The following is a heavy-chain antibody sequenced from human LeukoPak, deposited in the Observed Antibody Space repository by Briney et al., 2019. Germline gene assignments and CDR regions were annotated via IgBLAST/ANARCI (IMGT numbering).Heavy chain of an antibody. CDR3: ARSGYSAGFDY. D-gene: IGHD5-18*01. Sequence: SETLSLTCTVSGGSITSYYWSWIRQPTGRGLEWIGYIYYSGSTNYNPSLKSRVTISVDTSKNQFSLKLSSVTAADTAVYYCARSGYSAGFDYWGQGTLVTVSS. J-gene: IGHJ4*02. V-gene: IGHV4-59*01. CDR2: IYYSGST. CDR1: GGSITSYY.